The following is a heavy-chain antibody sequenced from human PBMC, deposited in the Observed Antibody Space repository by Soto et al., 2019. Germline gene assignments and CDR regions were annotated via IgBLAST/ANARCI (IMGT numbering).Heavy chain of an antibody. D-gene: IGHD3-22*01. V-gene: IGHV3-66*01. CDR2: IYSGGST. CDR1: GFTVSSNY. Sequence: EVQLVESGGGLVQPGGSLRLSCAASGFTVSSNYMSWVRQAPGKGLEWVSVIYSGGSTYYADSVKGRFTISRDNSKNTPYLKMNSLIAEDTAVYYCARMGDSSGYSGWFDPWGQGTLVTVSS. CDR3: ARMGDSSGYSGWFDP. J-gene: IGHJ5*02.